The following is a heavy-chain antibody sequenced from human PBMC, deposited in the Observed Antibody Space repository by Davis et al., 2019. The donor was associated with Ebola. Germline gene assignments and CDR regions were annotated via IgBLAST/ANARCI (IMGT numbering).Heavy chain of an antibody. Sequence: HSQTPSLTRAISGDSVSSAGWNWIRQSPSRGLEWLGRTYYQSKWYNDYAVSVRGRITINADPSKNQFSLQLNSVTPEDTAVYYCARGWLRGYLDYWGQGTLVTVSS. CDR2: TYYQSKWYN. CDR1: GDSVSSAG. V-gene: IGHV6-1*01. D-gene: IGHD3-3*01. J-gene: IGHJ4*02. CDR3: ARGWLRGYLDY.